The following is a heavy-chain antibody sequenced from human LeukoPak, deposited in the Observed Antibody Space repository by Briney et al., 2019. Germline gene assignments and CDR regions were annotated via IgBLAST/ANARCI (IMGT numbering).Heavy chain of an antibody. CDR2: IKSKTDGGTT. V-gene: IGHV3-15*05. CDR3: AKARGLIGGAFDI. CDR1: GFTFSNAW. J-gene: IGHJ3*02. D-gene: IGHD3-22*01. Sequence: GGSLRLSCAASGFTFSNAWMSWVRQAPGKGLEWVGRIKSKTDGGTTDYAAPVKGRFTISRDNSKNSLYLQMNSLRTEDTALYYCAKARGLIGGAFDIWGQGTMVTVSS.